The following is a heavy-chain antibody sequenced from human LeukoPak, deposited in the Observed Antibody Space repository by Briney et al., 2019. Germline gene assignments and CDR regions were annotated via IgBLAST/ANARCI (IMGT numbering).Heavy chain of an antibody. J-gene: IGHJ4*02. Sequence: GGSLRLSCAASGFTFSSYSLNWVRQAPGKGLEWVSSISSSRYIYYADSVKGRFTISRDNAKNSLYLQMNSLRAEDTAVYYCARRLDGYAFDYWGQGSLVTVSS. CDR2: ISSSRYI. V-gene: IGHV3-21*01. CDR1: GFTFSSYS. D-gene: IGHD5-24*01. CDR3: ARRLDGYAFDY.